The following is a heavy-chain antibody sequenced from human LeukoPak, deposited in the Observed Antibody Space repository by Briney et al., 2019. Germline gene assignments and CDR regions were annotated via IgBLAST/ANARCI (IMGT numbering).Heavy chain of an antibody. CDR3: ARHILDTAMAEYYFDY. Sequence: SETLSLTCTVSGGSISSSSYDWGWIRQPPGKGLEWIGSIYYSGSTYYNPSLKSRVTISVDTSKNQFSLKLSSVTAADTAVYYCARHILDTAMAEYYFDYWGQGTLVTVSS. V-gene: IGHV4-39*01. CDR1: GGSISSSSYD. J-gene: IGHJ4*02. D-gene: IGHD5-18*01. CDR2: IYYSGST.